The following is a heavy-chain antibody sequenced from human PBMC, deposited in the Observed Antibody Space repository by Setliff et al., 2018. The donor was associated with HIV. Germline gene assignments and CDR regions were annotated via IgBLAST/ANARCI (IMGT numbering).Heavy chain of an antibody. CDR1: GGTFIRYA. CDR3: AIVTELDYYGGSGPTHLLFDS. CDR2: IIPIFGIP. Sequence: SVKVSCKASGGTFIRYAFNWVRQAPGQGLEWMGGIIPIFGIPSYAQRFQDRVTITADESTNTAYMELSSLRSEDTAVYYCAIVTELDYYGGSGPTHLLFDSWGQGTLVTV. D-gene: IGHD3-22*01. J-gene: IGHJ4*02. V-gene: IGHV1-69*13.